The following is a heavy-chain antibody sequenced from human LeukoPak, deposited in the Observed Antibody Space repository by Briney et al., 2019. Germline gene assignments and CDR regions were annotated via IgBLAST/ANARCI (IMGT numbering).Heavy chain of an antibody. J-gene: IGHJ4*02. CDR1: VFTFDDYY. CDR3: ARHTVLSPCDS. D-gene: IGHD4-23*01. V-gene: IGHV3-11*01. Sequence: TGGSLRLSCAASVFTFDDYYMTWIRQAPGQGLQWITSISASGTILLYADSVKGRFTVSRDNAKNSLFLQMNSLRADDTAVYYCARHTVLSPCDSWGQGTLVTVSS. CDR2: ISASGTIL.